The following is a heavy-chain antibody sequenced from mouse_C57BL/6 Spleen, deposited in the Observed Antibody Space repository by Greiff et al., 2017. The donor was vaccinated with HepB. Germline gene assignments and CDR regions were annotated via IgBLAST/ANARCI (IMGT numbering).Heavy chain of an antibody. CDR2: ISDGGSYT. V-gene: IGHV5-4*03. Sequence: EVQGVESGGGLVKPGGSLKLSCAASGFTFSSYAMSWVRQTPEKRLEWVATISDGGSYTYYPDNVKGRFTISRDNAKNNLYLQMSHLKSEDTAMYYCARRVPSSLFAYWGHGTLVTVSA. CDR3: ARRVPSSLFAY. J-gene: IGHJ3*01. CDR1: GFTFSSYA. D-gene: IGHD2-14*01.